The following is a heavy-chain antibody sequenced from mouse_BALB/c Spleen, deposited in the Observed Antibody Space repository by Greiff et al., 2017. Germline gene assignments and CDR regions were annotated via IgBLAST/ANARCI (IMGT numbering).Heavy chain of an antibody. V-gene: IGHV1-69*02. CDR1: GYTFTSYW. Sequence: QVQLQQSGAELARPGASVKLSCKASGYTFTSYWMHWVKQRPGQGLEWIGEIDPSDSYTNYNQKFKGKATLTVDKSSSTAYMQLSSLTSEDSAVYYCARYRDGYYDFDVWGAGTTVTVSS. CDR3: ARYRDGYYDFDV. CDR2: IDPSDSYT. J-gene: IGHJ1*01. D-gene: IGHD2-3*01.